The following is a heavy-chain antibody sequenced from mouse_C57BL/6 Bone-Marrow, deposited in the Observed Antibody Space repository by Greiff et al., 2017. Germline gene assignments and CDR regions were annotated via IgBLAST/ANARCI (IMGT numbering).Heavy chain of an antibody. J-gene: IGHJ3*01. CDR1: GYTFTSYG. Sequence: QVQLQQSGAELARPGASVKLSCKASGYTFTSYGISWVKQSTGQGLEWIGEIYPRSGNTYYNEKFKGKATLTADKSSSTAYMELRSLTSEDSAVYFCARRSIYYYGSSPAWFAYWGQGTLVTVSA. CDR2: IYPRSGNT. V-gene: IGHV1-81*01. D-gene: IGHD1-1*01. CDR3: ARRSIYYYGSSPAWFAY.